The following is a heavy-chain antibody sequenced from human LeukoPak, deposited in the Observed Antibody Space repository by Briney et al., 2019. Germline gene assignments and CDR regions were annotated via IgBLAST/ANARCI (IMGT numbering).Heavy chain of an antibody. Sequence: GASVKGSCKASGYTFTGYYIHWVRQAPGQGLEWMGWINPNSGGTNYAQKFQGRVSMTRDTSINTAYLELSSLSSDDTALYYCAELNPRDYWGQGTLVTVSS. V-gene: IGHV1-2*02. J-gene: IGHJ4*02. CDR3: AELNPRDY. CDR1: GYTFTGYY. CDR2: INPNSGGT.